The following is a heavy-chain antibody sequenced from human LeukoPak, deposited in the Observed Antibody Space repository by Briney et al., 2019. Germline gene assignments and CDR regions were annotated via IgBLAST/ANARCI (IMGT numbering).Heavy chain of an antibody. CDR1: GGSIRSNSYY. CDR3: ARARMVRGDHDAFDI. V-gene: IGHV4-39*07. D-gene: IGHD3-10*01. Sequence: SETLSLTCSVSGGSIRSNSYYWGWIRQSPGKGLEWIGSIYHAGSVNYNPSLKSRVTISVDTSKNQFSLDLNSVTAADTAVYYCARARMVRGDHDAFDIWGQGAMVTVSS. J-gene: IGHJ3*02. CDR2: IYHAGSV.